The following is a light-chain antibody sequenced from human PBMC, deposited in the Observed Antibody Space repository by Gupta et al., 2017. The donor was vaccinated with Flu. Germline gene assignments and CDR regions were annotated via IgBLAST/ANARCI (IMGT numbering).Light chain of an antibody. V-gene: IGKV1-39*01. CDR1: QSISSY. J-gene: IGKJ2*01. CDR3: QQSDSNLHT. CDR2: AAS. Sequence: DIQMTQSPSSLSASVGDRVTITCRASQSISSYLNWYQQKPGKAPKLLIYAASSLQSGVPSRFSGSGSGTDFTLTISSLQPEDFATYYCQQSDSNLHTFGQGTKLEIK.